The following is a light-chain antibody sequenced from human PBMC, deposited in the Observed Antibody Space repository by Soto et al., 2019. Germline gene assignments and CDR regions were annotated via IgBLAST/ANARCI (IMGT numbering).Light chain of an antibody. CDR3: SSYTSSSTLV. Sequence: SALTQPASVSGSPGQSITISCTGSSSDVGGYNYVSWYQQHPGKAPKLMIYEVSNRPSGISNRFSGSKSGNTASLTLSGLQAEDEADYYCSSYTSSSTLVFGGGTKLTV. CDR2: EVS. J-gene: IGLJ2*01. CDR1: SSDVGGYNY. V-gene: IGLV2-14*01.